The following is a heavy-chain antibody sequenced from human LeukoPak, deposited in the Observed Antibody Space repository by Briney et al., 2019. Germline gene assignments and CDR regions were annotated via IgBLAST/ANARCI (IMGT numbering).Heavy chain of an antibody. CDR2: ISSSSSYI. D-gene: IGHD4/OR15-4a*01. V-gene: IGHV3-11*03. J-gene: IGHJ4*02. CDR3: ARRAGAYSHPYDY. Sequence: KTGGSLRLSCAASGFTFSDYYMSWIRQAPGKGLEWVSSISSSSSYIYYADSVKGRFTISRDNAKNSLYLQMNSLRAEDTAVYYCARRAGAYSHPYDYWGQGTLVTVSS. CDR1: GFTFSDYY.